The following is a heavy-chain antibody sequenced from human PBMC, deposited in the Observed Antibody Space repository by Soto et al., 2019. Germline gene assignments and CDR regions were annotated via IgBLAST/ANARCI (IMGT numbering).Heavy chain of an antibody. V-gene: IGHV3-30*03. CDR2: ISFNGLSQ. CDR3: ARGVRGLRGAFEV. CDR1: GFTFSSFA. D-gene: IGHD5-12*01. J-gene: IGHJ3*01. Sequence: QELLVESGGGVVQPGKSLRLSCAASGFTFSSFAMHWVRQAPGNGLEWVSVISFNGLSQFYQDSIRGRFTISRDNSKNTLYLQLDRLRPDDTAVYYCARGVRGLRGAFEVGGQGTEVSFS.